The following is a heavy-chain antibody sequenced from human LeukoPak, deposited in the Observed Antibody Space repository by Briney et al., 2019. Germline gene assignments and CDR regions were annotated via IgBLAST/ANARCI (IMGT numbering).Heavy chain of an antibody. J-gene: IGHJ4*02. D-gene: IGHD2-2*01. CDR1: GGTFSSYA. CDR2: IIPIVGIA. CDR3: AREADIVVVPAAIRRGYYFDY. Sequence: SVKVSCKASGGTFSSYAISWVRQAPGQGLEWMGRIIPIVGIANYAQKFQGRVTITADKSTSTAYMELSSLRSEDTAVYYCAREADIVVVPAAIRRGYYFDYWGQGTLVTVSS. V-gene: IGHV1-69*04.